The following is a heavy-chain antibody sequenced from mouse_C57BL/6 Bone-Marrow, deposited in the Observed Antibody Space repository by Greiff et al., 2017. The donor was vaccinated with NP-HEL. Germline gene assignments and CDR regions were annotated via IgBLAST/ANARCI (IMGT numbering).Heavy chain of an antibody. CDR3: ARGAGRREAWFAY. Sequence: VQLQQPGAELVKPGASVKLSCKASGYTFTSYWMHWVEQRPGRGLEWIGRIDPNRGGTKYNEKFKSKATLTVDKPSSTAYMQLSSLTSEDSAVYYCARGAGRREAWFAYWGQGTLVTVSA. V-gene: IGHV1-72*01. CDR2: IDPNRGGT. D-gene: IGHD3-3*01. CDR1: GYTFTSYW. J-gene: IGHJ3*01.